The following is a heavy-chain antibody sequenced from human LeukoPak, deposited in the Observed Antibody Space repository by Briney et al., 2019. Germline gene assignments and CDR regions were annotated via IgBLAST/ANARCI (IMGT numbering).Heavy chain of an antibody. J-gene: IGHJ5*02. CDR3: ATVGRNYYESSGYYSRKNYNWFDP. V-gene: IGHV1-69*06. D-gene: IGHD3-22*01. CDR1: GGTFSSYA. CDR2: IIPIFGTA. Sequence: SVKVSCKASGGTFSSYAISWVQQAPGQGLEWMGGIIPIFGTANYAQKFQGRVTMTEDTSTDTAYLELSSLRSEDTAVYYCATVGRNYYESSGYYSRKNYNWFDPWGQGTLVTVSS.